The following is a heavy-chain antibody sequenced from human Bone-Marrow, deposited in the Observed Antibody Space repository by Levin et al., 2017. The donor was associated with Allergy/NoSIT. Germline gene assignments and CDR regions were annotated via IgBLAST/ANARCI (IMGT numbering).Heavy chain of an antibody. V-gene: IGHV4-4*02. CDR2: VHHGGNV. CDR1: GGSIYTNDW. J-gene: IGHJ2*01. CDR3: ARDHETSGSWHFDL. D-gene: IGHD3-10*01. Sequence: SETLSLTCAVSGGSIYTNDWWNWVRQSPGKGLEWIGEVHHGGNVNYNPSLKRRVLISLDKSKNQFSLILTSLTAADTAVYYCARDHETSGSWHFDLWGRGTLVIVSS.